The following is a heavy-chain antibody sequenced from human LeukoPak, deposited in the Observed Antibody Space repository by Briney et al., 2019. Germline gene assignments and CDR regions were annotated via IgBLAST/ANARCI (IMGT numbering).Heavy chain of an antibody. CDR1: GFTFSSYG. Sequence: PGGSLRLSCAASGFTFSSYGMHWVRQAPGKGLEWVAVIWYDGSNKYYADSVKGRFTISRDNSKDTLYLQMNSLRAEDTAVYYCARSPYSSGGGYFDYWGQGTLVTVSS. D-gene: IGHD6-19*01. CDR2: IWYDGSNK. CDR3: ARSPYSSGGGYFDY. J-gene: IGHJ4*02. V-gene: IGHV3-33*01.